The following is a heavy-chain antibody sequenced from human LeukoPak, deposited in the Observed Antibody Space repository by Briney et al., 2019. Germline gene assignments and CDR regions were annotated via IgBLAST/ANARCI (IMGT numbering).Heavy chain of an antibody. J-gene: IGHJ3*02. Sequence: PGGSLRLSCAASGFTFSTYNMNWVRQAPGKGLEWVSSISSSSNYIYYADSVKSRFTISRDNAKNSLYLQMNSLRAEDTDVYYCARDVGASAPDAFDIWGQGTMVTVSS. CDR1: GFTFSTYN. D-gene: IGHD1-26*01. CDR3: ARDVGASAPDAFDI. V-gene: IGHV3-21*01. CDR2: ISSSSNYI.